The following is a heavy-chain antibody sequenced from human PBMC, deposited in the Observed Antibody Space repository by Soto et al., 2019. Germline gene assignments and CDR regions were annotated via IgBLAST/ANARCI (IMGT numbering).Heavy chain of an antibody. D-gene: IGHD2-15*01. CDR3: AKYPQVPPYCSGGSCYPYADY. V-gene: IGHV3-23*01. CDR1: GFTFSSYA. Sequence: GGSLRLSCAASGFTFSSYAMSWVRQAPGKGLEWVSAISGSGGSTYYADSVKGRFTISRDNSKNTRYLQMNSLRAEDTAVYYCAKYPQVPPYCSGGSCYPYADYWGQGTLVTVSS. J-gene: IGHJ4*02. CDR2: ISGSGGST.